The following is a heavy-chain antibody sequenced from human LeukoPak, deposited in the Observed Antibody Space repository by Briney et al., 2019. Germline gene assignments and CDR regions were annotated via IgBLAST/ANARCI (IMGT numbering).Heavy chain of an antibody. J-gene: IGHJ5*02. Sequence: PSETLSLTCTVSGGSISSYYWSWIRQPPGKGLEWIGYIYYSGSTNYNPSLKSRVTISVDTSKNQFSLKLSSVTAADTAVYYCAREGGSPLYFWGGYYNNWFDPWGQGTLVTVSS. CDR1: GGSISSYY. CDR2: IYYSGST. D-gene: IGHD3-3*01. CDR3: AREGGSPLYFWGGYYNNWFDP. V-gene: IGHV4-59*12.